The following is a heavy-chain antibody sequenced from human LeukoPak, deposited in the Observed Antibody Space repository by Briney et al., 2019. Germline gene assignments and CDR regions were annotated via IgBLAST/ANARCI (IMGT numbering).Heavy chain of an antibody. CDR3: ARDRQWELLGYFDY. J-gene: IGHJ4*02. V-gene: IGHV3-7*01. D-gene: IGHD1-26*01. Sequence: GSLRLSCAASGFPFSSYWMSWVRQAPGKGLEWVANIKQDGSEKYYVDSVKGRFTISRDNAKNSLYLQMNSLRAEDTAVYYCARDRQWELLGYFDYWGQGTLVTVSS. CDR2: IKQDGSEK. CDR1: GFPFSSYW.